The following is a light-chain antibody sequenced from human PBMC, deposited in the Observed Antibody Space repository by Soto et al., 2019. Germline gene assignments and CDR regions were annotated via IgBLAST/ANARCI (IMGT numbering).Light chain of an antibody. CDR3: QQYDAWPLT. CDR1: QTIGSY. CDR2: TAS. V-gene: IGKV3D-15*01. J-gene: IGKJ4*01. Sequence: EVVLTQSPATLSVSPGEGVTLSCRASQTIGSYLAWYQQKPGQAPRLLIYTASNRAAGVPARFSGSWSGTEFTLTINSLQSEDFAVYYCQQYDAWPLTFGGGTKVDIK.